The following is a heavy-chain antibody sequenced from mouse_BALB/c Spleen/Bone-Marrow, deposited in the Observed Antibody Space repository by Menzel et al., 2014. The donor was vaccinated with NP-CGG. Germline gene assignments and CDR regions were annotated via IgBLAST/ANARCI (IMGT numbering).Heavy chain of an antibody. J-gene: IGHJ4*01. CDR2: TDPETGGT. CDR1: GYTFTDYE. D-gene: IGHD2-14*01. Sequence: VKLMESGAELVRPGASVTLSCKASGYTFTDYEMHWVKQTPVHGLEWIGATDPETGGTAYNQKFKGKATLTADKSSSTAYMELRSLTSEDSAVYYCRAYYRYDGYAMDYWGQGTSVTVSS. CDR3: RAYYRYDGYAMDY. V-gene: IGHV1-15*01.